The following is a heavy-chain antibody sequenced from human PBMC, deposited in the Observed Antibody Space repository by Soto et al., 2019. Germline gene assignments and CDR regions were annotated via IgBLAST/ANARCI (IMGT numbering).Heavy chain of an antibody. J-gene: IGHJ4*01. CDR2: ISYDGSNK. CDR1: GFTFSSYG. D-gene: IGHD1-1*01. CDR3: AKGLLHSNDADTPVY. Sequence: PVGSVRLACAAAGFTFSSYGMHWVRQAPGKGLEWVAVISYDGSNKYYADSVKGRFTISRDNSKNTLYLQMNSLRAEDTAVYYCAKGLLHSNDADTPVYWCQGTLVTVS. V-gene: IGHV3-30*18.